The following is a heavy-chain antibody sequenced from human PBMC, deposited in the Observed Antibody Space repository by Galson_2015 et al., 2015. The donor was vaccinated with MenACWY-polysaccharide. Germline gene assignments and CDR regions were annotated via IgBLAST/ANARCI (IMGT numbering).Heavy chain of an antibody. V-gene: IGHV3-30*03. D-gene: IGHD1-26*01. Sequence: SLRLSCAASGFSFDYYDIHWVRRAPGKGLEWVAVISYDGREKYYADSVKGRFTISRDNSRNTMFLQMTSLRVDDTAVYYCARYYTGSYLMKAFDYWGQGTLVTVSS. J-gene: IGHJ4*02. CDR3: ARYYTGSYLMKAFDY. CDR2: ISYDGREK. CDR1: GFSFDYYD.